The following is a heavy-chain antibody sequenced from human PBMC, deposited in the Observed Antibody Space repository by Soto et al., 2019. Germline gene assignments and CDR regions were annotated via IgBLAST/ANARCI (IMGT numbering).Heavy chain of an antibody. CDR1: GYTFTSYA. CDR3: AREEYYYDSSGYPNGPFDI. Sequence: GASVKVSCKASGYTFTSYAMHWVRQAPGQRLEWMGWINAGNGNTKYSQKFQGRVTITRDTSASTAYMELSSLRSEDTAVYYCAREEYYYDSSGYPNGPFDIWGQGTMVTVSS. V-gene: IGHV1-3*01. J-gene: IGHJ3*02. CDR2: INAGNGNT. D-gene: IGHD3-22*01.